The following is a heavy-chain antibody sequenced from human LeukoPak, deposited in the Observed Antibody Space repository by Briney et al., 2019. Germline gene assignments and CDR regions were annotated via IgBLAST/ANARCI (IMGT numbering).Heavy chain of an antibody. D-gene: IGHD3-9*01. V-gene: IGHV3-11*04. CDR3: ARSGKIYFDWLLGY. J-gene: IGHJ4*02. CDR1: GFTFSDYY. CDR2: IGRSGTTI. Sequence: KSGGSLRLSCAASGFTFSDYYMSWLRQVPGKGLEWVSYIGRSGTTIHYADSVKGRFTISWDNAKKSLYLQMNSLRAEDTAVYYCARSGKIYFDWLLGYWGQGTLVTVSS.